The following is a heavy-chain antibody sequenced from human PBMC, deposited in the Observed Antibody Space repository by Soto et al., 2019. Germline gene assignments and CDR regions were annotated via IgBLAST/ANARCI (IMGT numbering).Heavy chain of an antibody. J-gene: IGHJ6*02. CDR1: GFTFSSYG. V-gene: IGHV3-33*01. CDR3: ARDRRGWRGSPHYGMDV. D-gene: IGHD3-10*01. Sequence: QVQLVESGGGVVQPGRSLRLSCAASGFTFSSYGMHWVRQAPGKGLEWVAVIWYDGSNKYYADSVKGRFTISRDNSKNSPYLQMRSLRAEDTAVYYCARDRRGWRGSPHYGMDVWGQGSTVTVSS. CDR2: IWYDGSNK.